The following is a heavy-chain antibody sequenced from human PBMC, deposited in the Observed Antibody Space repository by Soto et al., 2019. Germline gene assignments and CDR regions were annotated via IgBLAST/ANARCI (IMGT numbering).Heavy chain of an antibody. D-gene: IGHD3-16*02. Sequence: ASVKVSCKASGYTFTSYGISWVRQAPGQGLEWMGWISAYNGNTNYAQKLQGRVTMTTDTSTSTAYMELRSLRSDDTAVYYCARGPIAWGSYRSPLFDYWGQGTLVTVSS. J-gene: IGHJ4*02. V-gene: IGHV1-18*04. CDR2: ISAYNGNT. CDR1: GYTFTSYG. CDR3: ARGPIAWGSYRSPLFDY.